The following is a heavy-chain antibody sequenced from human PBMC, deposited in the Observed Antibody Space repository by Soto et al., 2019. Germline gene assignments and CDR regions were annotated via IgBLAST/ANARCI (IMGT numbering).Heavy chain of an antibody. Sequence: GGSLRLSCAASGFTFSSYAMSWVRQAPGKGLEWVPAISGSGGSTYYADSVKGRFTISRDNSKNTLYLQMNSLRAEDTAVYYCAKDVRRLDYFDYWGQGTLVTVSS. D-gene: IGHD3-16*01. V-gene: IGHV3-23*01. J-gene: IGHJ4*02. CDR3: AKDVRRLDYFDY. CDR1: GFTFSSYA. CDR2: ISGSGGST.